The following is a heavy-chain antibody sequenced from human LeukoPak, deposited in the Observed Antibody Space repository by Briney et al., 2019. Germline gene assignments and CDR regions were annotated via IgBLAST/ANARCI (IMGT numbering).Heavy chain of an antibody. V-gene: IGHV1-18*01. Sequence: ASVKVSCKASGYTFTSYGNSWVRQAPGQGLEWMGWISAYNGNTNYAQKLQGRVTMTTDTSTSTAYMELRSLRSDDTAVYYCARDSYYYDSSGLFDYWGQGTLVTVSS. D-gene: IGHD3-22*01. CDR2: ISAYNGNT. CDR3: ARDSYYYDSSGLFDY. CDR1: GYTFTSYG. J-gene: IGHJ4*02.